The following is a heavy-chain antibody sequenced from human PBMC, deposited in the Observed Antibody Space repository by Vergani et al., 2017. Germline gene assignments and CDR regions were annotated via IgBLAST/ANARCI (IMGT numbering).Heavy chain of an antibody. V-gene: IGHV4-34*01. J-gene: IGHJ4*02. Sequence: QVQLQQWGAGLLKPSETLSLTCAVYGGSFSGYYWSWIRQPPGKGLEWIGEINHSGSTNYNPSLKSRVTISVDTSKNQFSLKLSSVTAADTAVYYCARGSSRFRAKITMVRGVIMDYWGQGTLVTVSS. CDR1: GGSFSGYY. CDR3: ARGSSRFRAKITMVRGVIMDY. D-gene: IGHD3-10*01. CDR2: INHSGST.